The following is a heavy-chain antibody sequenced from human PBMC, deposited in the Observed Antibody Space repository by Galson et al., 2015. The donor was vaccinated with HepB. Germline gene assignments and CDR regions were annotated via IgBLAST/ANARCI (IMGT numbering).Heavy chain of an antibody. V-gene: IGHV5-51*01. CDR1: GYSFTTYW. J-gene: IGHJ5*02. CDR3: ARYATSYDFRNGRGRWFAP. CDR2: IYPADSDT. D-gene: IGHD3/OR15-3a*01. Sequence: QSGAEVKQPGESLKISCKGSGYSFTTYWIAWVRQMPGKGLEWMGIIYPADSDTRYSPSFQGQVTMSADKSISTAYLQWSSLKASDTATYYCARYATSYDFRNGRGRWFAPWGQGTLVTVSS.